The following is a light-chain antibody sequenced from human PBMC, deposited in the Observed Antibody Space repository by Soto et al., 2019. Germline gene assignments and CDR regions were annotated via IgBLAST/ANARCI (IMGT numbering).Light chain of an antibody. V-gene: IGKV1-39*01. CDR2: AAS. Sequence: DIQVTQSPSSLSASVGDRVTITCRASQAIRLYLNWYQQQPVNAPKLLMYAASYLQSGVASRFRGSGSGTNFTLTISSLQPEDFASYYCQQSYRTPLTFGGGTRLDIK. J-gene: IGKJ4*01. CDR1: QAIRLY. CDR3: QQSYRTPLT.